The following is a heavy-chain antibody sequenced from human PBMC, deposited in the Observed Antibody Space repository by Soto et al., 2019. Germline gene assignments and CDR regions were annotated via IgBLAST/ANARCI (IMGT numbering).Heavy chain of an antibody. CDR1: GFTFSSYA. D-gene: IGHD2-21*02. Sequence: QVQLVESGGGVVQPGRSLRLSCAASGFTFSSYAMHWVRQAPGKGLEWVAVISYDGSNKYYADSVKGRFTISRDNSKNTLYLQMNSLRAEDTAVYYCAKLSVVTASFDYWGQGTLVTVSS. J-gene: IGHJ4*02. CDR2: ISYDGSNK. CDR3: AKLSVVTASFDY. V-gene: IGHV3-30-3*02.